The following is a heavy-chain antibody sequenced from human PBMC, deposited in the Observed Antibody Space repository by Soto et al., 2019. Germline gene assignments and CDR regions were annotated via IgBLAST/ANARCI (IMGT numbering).Heavy chain of an antibody. V-gene: IGHV4-39*01. D-gene: IGHD6-19*01. Sequence: QLQLQESGPGLVKPSETLSLTCTVSGGSISSSSYYWGWIRQPPGKGLEWIGSIYYSGSTYYNPSLKRRVTISVDTSKNQFSLKLSSVTAADTAVYYCARRWYSSGWVDYWGQGTLVTVSS. CDR1: GGSISSSSYY. CDR3: ARRWYSSGWVDY. J-gene: IGHJ4*02. CDR2: IYYSGST.